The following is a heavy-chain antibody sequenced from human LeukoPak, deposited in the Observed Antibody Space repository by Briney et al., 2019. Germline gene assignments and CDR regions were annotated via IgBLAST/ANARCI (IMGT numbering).Heavy chain of an antibody. Sequence: PGGSLRLSCAASGFTFSSYAMNWVRQAPGKGLEWGSAMSGCRGRIYDAEYVKRRLTISRDKSQNTLYLQLNSLRAEDTAAYSCAKVGGSAPFDYWGQGTLGTVSS. CDR3: AKVGGSAPFDY. D-gene: IGHD5-12*01. J-gene: IGHJ4*02. CDR1: GFTFSSYA. V-gene: IGHV3-23*01. CDR2: MSGCRGRI.